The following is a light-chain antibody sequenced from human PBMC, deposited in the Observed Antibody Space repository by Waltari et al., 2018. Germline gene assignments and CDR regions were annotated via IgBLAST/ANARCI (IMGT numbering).Light chain of an antibody. CDR2: RKH. CDR3: ASWDESHYV. CDR1: RSNPGRNY. V-gene: IGLV1-47*01. Sequence: QSVLTQPPSASATPGQRVTISCSGSRSNPGRNYLYWYQQLPGTAPKPLIHRKHERHPRVPSRFSASQYGTAASLVIRGLRSEDEGIYYCASWDESHYVFGPGTTVTVL. J-gene: IGLJ1*01.